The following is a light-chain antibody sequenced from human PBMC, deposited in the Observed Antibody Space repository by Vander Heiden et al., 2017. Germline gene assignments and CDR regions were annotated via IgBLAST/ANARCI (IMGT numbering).Light chain of an antibody. CDR3: QQDYSTPYT. Sequence: DIVMTQSHDSLAVSLGERATINCKSSQSVLYSSNNKNYLTWYQQKPGQPPKLLIYWASTRESGVPDRFSGSGSGTDFTLTISSLQAEDVAVYYCQQDYSTPYTFGPGTKMEIK. CDR1: QSVLYSSNNKNY. J-gene: IGKJ2*01. V-gene: IGKV4-1*01. CDR2: WAS.